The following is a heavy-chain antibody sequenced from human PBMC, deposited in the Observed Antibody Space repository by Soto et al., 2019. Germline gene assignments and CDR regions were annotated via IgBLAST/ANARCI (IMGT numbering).Heavy chain of an antibody. CDR3: AKDRFPGPTIINWFDP. J-gene: IGHJ5*02. CDR1: GFTFSSYA. D-gene: IGHD3-10*01. Sequence: GGSLRLSCAASGFTFSSYAMSWVRQAPWKGLEWVSAISGSGGSTYYADSVKGRFTISRDNSKNTLYLQMNSLRAEDTAVYYCAKDRFPGPTIINWFDPWGQGTLVTVSS. V-gene: IGHV3-23*01. CDR2: ISGSGGST.